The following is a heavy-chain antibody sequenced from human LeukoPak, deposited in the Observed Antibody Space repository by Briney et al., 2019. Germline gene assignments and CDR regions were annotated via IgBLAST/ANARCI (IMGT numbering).Heavy chain of an antibody. J-gene: IGHJ4*02. V-gene: IGHV4-38-2*02. D-gene: IGHD3-10*01. CDR2: IYHSGST. CDR3: SKTAEYYYGSETYYFFEY. CDR1: GYSISSGYY. Sequence: PSETLSLTCTVSGYSISSGYYWGWIRQPPGKGLEWIGSIYHSGSTYYNPSLKSRVTISVDTSQNQFSLKLTSVTPADAAVYYCSKTAEYYYGSETYYFFEYWGQGTLVTVSS.